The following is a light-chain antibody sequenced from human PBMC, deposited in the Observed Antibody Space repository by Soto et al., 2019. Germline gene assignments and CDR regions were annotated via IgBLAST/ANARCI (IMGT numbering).Light chain of an antibody. J-gene: IGLJ2*01. CDR3: SPYTTSITHVV. CDR1: SSDVGGYTY. V-gene: IGLV2-14*03. Sequence: QSALTQPASVSGSPGQSITISCTGTSSDVGGYTYVSWYQQHPGKVPKLLVYHVDARPPGVSNRFSGSKSGNTASLPLSGLQADDEADYYCSPYTTSITHVVFGGGTKLTVL. CDR2: HVD.